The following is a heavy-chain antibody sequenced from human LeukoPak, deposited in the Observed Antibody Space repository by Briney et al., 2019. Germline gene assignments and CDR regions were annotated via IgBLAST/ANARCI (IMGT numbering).Heavy chain of an antibody. CDR2: IIPIFGTA. D-gene: IGHD1-26*01. CDR3: ARYLSGSQPFDY. Sequence: ASVKVSCKASGGTFSSYAISWVRQAPGQGLEWMGGIIPIFGTANYAQKFQGRVTITADESTSTAYMELSSLRSEDTAVYYCARYLSGSQPFDYWGQGTLVTVSS. V-gene: IGHV1-69*13. J-gene: IGHJ4*02. CDR1: GGTFSSYA.